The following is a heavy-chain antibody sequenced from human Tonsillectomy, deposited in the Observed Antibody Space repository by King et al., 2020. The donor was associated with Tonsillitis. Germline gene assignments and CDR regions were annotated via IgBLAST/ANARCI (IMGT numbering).Heavy chain of an antibody. D-gene: IGHD5-18*01. Sequence: TLQESGPALVKPTQTLTLTCTFSGFSLSTSGMRVRWIRQPPGKALEWLARIDWDDDKFYSTSLKTRLTISKDTSKNQVVLTMTNMDPVDTATYYCARLDTAMVTDAFDIWGQGTMVTVSS. CDR1: GFSLSTSGMR. CDR2: IDWDDDK. CDR3: ARLDTAMVTDAFDI. J-gene: IGHJ3*02. V-gene: IGHV2-70*04.